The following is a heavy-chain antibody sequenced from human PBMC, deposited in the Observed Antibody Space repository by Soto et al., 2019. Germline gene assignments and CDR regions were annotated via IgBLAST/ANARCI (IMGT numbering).Heavy chain of an antibody. CDR3: ARSYGSGCYHAPSHYFDY. CDR1: GGSISTGGYY. J-gene: IGHJ4*02. Sequence: QVQLQESGPGLVKPSQTQSLTCTVSGGSISTGGYYWIWVRQHPGKGLEWIGYIYYSGSTDYNPSLKSRVTISVDTSKNQLSLKLSSVTAADTAVYYCARSYGSGCYHAPSHYFDYWGQGTLVTVSS. D-gene: IGHD3-10*01. CDR2: IYYSGST. V-gene: IGHV4-31*03.